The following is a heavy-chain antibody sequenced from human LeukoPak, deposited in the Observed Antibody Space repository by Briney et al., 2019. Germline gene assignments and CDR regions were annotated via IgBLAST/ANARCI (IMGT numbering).Heavy chain of an antibody. J-gene: IGHJ4*02. D-gene: IGHD2-2*01. V-gene: IGHV4-4*07. CDR3: ARDRPDIVVVPAATGGVVVAARVQPVFDY. Sequence: SETLSLTCTVSGGSISSYYWSWIRQPAGKGLEWIGRIYTSGSTNSKPSLKSRVTMSVDTSKNQFSLKLSSVTAADTAVYYCARDRPDIVVVPAATGGVVVAARVQPVFDYWGQGTLVTVSS. CDR2: IYTSGST. CDR1: GGSISSYY.